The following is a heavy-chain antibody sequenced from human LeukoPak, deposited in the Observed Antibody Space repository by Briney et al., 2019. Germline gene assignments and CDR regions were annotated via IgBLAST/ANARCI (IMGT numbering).Heavy chain of an antibody. CDR2: ISSNGGNT. Sequence: TGGSLRLSCAASGFTFSSYAMHWVRQAPGKGLEYVSAISSNGGNTYYANSVKGRFTISRDNSKNTLYLQMGSLRAEDMAVYYCARVSWHLTGGFDYWGQGTLVTVSS. CDR1: GFTFSSYA. CDR3: ARVSWHLTGGFDY. V-gene: IGHV3-64*01. J-gene: IGHJ4*02. D-gene: IGHD7-27*01.